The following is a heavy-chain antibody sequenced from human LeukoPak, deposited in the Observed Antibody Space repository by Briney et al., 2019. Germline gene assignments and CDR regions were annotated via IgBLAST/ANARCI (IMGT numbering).Heavy chain of an antibody. D-gene: IGHD3-3*01. CDR1: DGSFSGYY. V-gene: IGHV4-34*01. Sequence: SSETLSLTCAVYDGSFSGYYWSWIRQPPGKGLEWIGEINHSGSTNYNPSLKSRVTISLDTSKSQFSLKVRYVTAADTAVYYCARGLNDSWTGENYWGQGTLVTVSS. J-gene: IGHJ4*02. CDR3: ARGLNDSWTGENY. CDR2: INHSGST.